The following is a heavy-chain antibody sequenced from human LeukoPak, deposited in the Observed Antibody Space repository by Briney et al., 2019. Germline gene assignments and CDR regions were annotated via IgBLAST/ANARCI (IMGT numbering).Heavy chain of an antibody. V-gene: IGHV3-21*01. Sequence: GGSLRLSCAASGFTFSSYSMNWVRQAPGKGLEWVSSISSSSSYIYYADSVKGRFTISRDNAKNSLYLQMNSLRAEDTAVCYCARVYDSSGYYVGYWGQGTLVTVSS. CDR1: GFTFSSYS. CDR3: ARVYDSSGYYVGY. D-gene: IGHD3-22*01. J-gene: IGHJ4*02. CDR2: ISSSSSYI.